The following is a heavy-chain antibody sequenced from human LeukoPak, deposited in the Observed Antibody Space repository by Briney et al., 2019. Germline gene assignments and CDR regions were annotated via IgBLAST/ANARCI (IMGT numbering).Heavy chain of an antibody. CDR2: ILSDGTNK. V-gene: IGHV3-30*04. Sequence: GGSLRLSCAASGFTFSVSAMHWVRQAPGKGLEWVTLILSDGTNKYYTDSVKGRFTISRDNSRNTVYLEMNSLRVEDTAVYYCARTGQSHAFDIWGQGTMVTVSS. D-gene: IGHD5-24*01. J-gene: IGHJ3*02. CDR1: GFTFSVSA. CDR3: ARTGQSHAFDI.